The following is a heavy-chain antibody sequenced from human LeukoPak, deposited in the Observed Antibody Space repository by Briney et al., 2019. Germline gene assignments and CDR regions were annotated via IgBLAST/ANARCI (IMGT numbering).Heavy chain of an antibody. J-gene: IGHJ5*02. Sequence: ASVKVSCKASLYTFTSYAIHWVRQAPGQRLEWMGWINASNGNTKYSQEFQGSVTITRDTSASTAYMKMSSLGSEDMAVYYCARGADYGGNAHWFDPWGQGTLVTVSS. CDR3: ARGADYGGNAHWFDP. CDR1: LYTFTSYA. D-gene: IGHD4-23*01. V-gene: IGHV1-3*03. CDR2: INASNGNT.